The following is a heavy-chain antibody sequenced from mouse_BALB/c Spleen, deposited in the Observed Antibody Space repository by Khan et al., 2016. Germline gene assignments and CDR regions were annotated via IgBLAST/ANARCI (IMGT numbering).Heavy chain of an antibody. D-gene: IGHD2-4*01. V-gene: IGHV9-3*02. CDR1: GYSFTNYG. CDR2: IDTNTGEP. J-gene: IGHJ3*01. Sequence: QIQLVQSGPELKKPGETVKISCKASGYSFTNYGMNWVKQAPGKGLKWMGWIDTNTGEPTYAEDFKGRFAFSLETSAITAYLQINNLKNDDTATYVCARWGYDYALFAYWGQGTLVTVSA. CDR3: ARWGYDYALFAY.